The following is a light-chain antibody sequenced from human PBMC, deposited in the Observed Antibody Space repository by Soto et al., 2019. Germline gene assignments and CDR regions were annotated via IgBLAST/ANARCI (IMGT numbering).Light chain of an antibody. CDR1: SSDVGGYNH. CDR3: SSYTGSRPHV. Sequence: QSVLTQPASVSGSPGQSITISCTGTSSDVGGYNHVSWYQQHPGKAPKLLIYEVTNRPSGVSNRFSGSKSGNTASLTISGXXAEDEADYYCSSYTGSRPHVFGTGTKLTVL. V-gene: IGLV2-14*01. CDR2: EVT. J-gene: IGLJ1*01.